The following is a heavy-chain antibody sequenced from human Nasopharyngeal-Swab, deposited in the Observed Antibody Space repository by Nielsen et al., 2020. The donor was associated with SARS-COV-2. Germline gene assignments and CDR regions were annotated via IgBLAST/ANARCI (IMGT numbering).Heavy chain of an antibody. D-gene: IGHD3-10*01. Sequence: GESLKISCAASGFTFSSYGMHWVRQAPGKGLVWVSRINSDGSSTSYADSVKGRFTISRDNAKNTLYLQMNSLRAEDTAVYYCARDFSYGSGSGWFDPWGQGTLVTVSS. V-gene: IGHV3-74*01. J-gene: IGHJ5*02. CDR2: INSDGSST. CDR1: GFTFSSYG. CDR3: ARDFSYGSGSGWFDP.